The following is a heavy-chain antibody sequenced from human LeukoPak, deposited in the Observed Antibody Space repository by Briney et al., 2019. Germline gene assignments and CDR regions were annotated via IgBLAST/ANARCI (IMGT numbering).Heavy chain of an antibody. J-gene: IGHJ6*03. CDR2: IYYSGST. V-gene: IGHV4-59*01. CDR1: GGSISSYY. Sequence: SETLSLTCTVSGGSISSYYWSWIRQPPGKGLEWIGYIYYSGSTNYNPSLKSRVTISVDTSKNQFSLKLSSVTAADTAVYYCARGFYLDVWGKGTTVTVSS. CDR3: ARGFYLDV.